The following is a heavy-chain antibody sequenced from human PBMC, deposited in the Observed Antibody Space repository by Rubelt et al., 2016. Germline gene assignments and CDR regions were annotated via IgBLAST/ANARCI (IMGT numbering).Heavy chain of an antibody. V-gene: IGHV4-34*01. CDR3: ASGSSEWLMDAFDI. J-gene: IGHJ3*02. CDR2: INHSGSN. D-gene: IGHD6-19*01. CDR1: GGSFSGYY. Sequence: QVQLQQWGAGLLKPSETLSLTCAVYGGSFSGYYWSWIRQPPGKGLEWIGEINHSGSNNYNPSLKSRVTISVDTSKNQCSLKLSSVTAADTAVYYCASGSSEWLMDAFDIWGQGTMVTVSS.